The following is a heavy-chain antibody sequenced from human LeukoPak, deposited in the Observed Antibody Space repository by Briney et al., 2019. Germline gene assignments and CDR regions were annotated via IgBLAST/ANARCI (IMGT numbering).Heavy chain of an antibody. CDR3: ARDADYYYGMDV. Sequence: WGTLRLSCAASGFTFSSDGMSWGRQAPPKGLERVANIKHDESEKNYVDPANGRFTISRDNAKNSQYLQMKSLRAEAEAVYYFARDADYYYGMDVWGQPTTVTLPS. V-gene: IGHV3-7*01. J-gene: IGHJ6*02. CDR2: IKHDESEK. CDR1: GFTFSSDG.